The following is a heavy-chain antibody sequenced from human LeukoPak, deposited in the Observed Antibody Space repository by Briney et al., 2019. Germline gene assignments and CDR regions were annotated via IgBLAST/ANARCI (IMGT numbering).Heavy chain of an antibody. CDR1: GGTFSSYT. J-gene: IGHJ4*02. CDR2: IIPILGIA. V-gene: IGHV1-69*02. Sequence: SVKVSCKASGGTFSSYTISWVRQAPGQGLEWMGRIIPILGIANYAQKFQGRVTITADKSTSTAYMELSSLRSEDTAVYYCARSMGSGYYYVGYWGQGTLVTVSS. D-gene: IGHD3-22*01. CDR3: ARSMGSGYYYVGY.